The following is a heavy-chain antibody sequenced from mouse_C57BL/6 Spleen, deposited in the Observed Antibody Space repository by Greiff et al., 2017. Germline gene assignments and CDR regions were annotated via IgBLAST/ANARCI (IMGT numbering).Heavy chain of an antibody. CDR3: ATYDAYSDYFDY. CDR2: IYPSDSET. V-gene: IGHV1-61*01. D-gene: IGHD2-3*01. J-gene: IGHJ2*01. Sequence: QVQLQQPGAELVRPGSSVKLSCKASGYTFTSYWMDWVKQRPGQGLEWIGNIYPSDSETHYNQKFKDKATLTVDKSSSTAYMQLSSLTSEDSAVXYCATYDAYSDYFDYWGQGTTLTVSS. CDR1: GYTFTSYW.